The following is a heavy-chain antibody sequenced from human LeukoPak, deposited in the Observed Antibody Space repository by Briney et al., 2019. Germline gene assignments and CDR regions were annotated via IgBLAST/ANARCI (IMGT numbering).Heavy chain of an antibody. CDR3: ADYGSGYWPAAY. CDR1: GFSFSGNY. Sequence: GGSLRLSCAASGFSFSGNYMDWVRQAPGKGLEWVGRIRNKTRSFTTEYAASVKVRFTMSRDDSENSVYLQLNSLKTEETDVYYCADYGSGYWPAAYWGQGTLVTVSS. CDR2: IRNKTRSFTT. D-gene: IGHD3-10*01. J-gene: IGHJ4*02. V-gene: IGHV3-72*01.